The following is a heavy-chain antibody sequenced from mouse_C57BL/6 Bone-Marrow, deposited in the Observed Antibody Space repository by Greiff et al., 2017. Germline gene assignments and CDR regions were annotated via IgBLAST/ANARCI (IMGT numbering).Heavy chain of an antibody. CDR1: GYTFTSYG. J-gene: IGHJ2*01. CDR2: IYPRSGNT. CDR3: ARGITTVVATGDY. V-gene: IGHV1-81*01. D-gene: IGHD1-1*01. Sequence: VQLQQSGAELARPGASVKLSCKASGYTFTSYGISWVKQRTGQGLEWIGEIYPRSGNTYYNEKFKGKATLTADKSSSTAYMGLRSLTSEDSAVYFCARGITTVVATGDYWGQGTTLTVSS.